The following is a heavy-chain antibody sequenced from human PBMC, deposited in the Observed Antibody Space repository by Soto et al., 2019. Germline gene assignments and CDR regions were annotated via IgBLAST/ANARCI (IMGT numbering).Heavy chain of an antibody. CDR1: GFTFSNYW. J-gene: IGHJ4*01. Sequence: EVEVMESGGGLVQPGGSLRLSCAASGFTFSNYWMHWVRQVPGRGLVWVSRISHDGSGTSYADSVRGRFTISRDNAKNTVYLQMNSLRAEDTAVYYCRSVFEYWGHGTPVTVSS. CDR2: ISHDGSGT. V-gene: IGHV3-74*01. CDR3: RSVFEY.